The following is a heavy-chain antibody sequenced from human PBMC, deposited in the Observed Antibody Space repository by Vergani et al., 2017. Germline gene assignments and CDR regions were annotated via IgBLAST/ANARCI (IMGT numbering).Heavy chain of an antibody. CDR3: AKDWGGLLWFREVGMDV. CDR2: ISWNSGSI. V-gene: IGHV3-9*01. CDR1: GFTFDDYA. Sequence: EVQLVESGGGLVQPGRSLRLSCAASGFTFDDYAMHWVRQAPGKGLEWVSGISWNSGSIGYADSVKGRFTISRDNAKNSLYLQMNSLRAEDTALYYCAKDWGGLLWFREVGMDVWGQGTTVTVSS. J-gene: IGHJ6*02. D-gene: IGHD3-10*01.